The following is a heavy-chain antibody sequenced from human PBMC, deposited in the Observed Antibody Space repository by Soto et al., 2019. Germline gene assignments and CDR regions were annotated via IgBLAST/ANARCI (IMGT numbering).Heavy chain of an antibody. J-gene: IGHJ4*02. Sequence: SETLSLTCTVYGGSISSHYWSWIRQPAGKGLEWIGRIYLSGNTKINPSLKNRVTMSVDASKNQFSLNLKSVTAADTAVYYCAKELKPYNSGWYFALSGGQGTLVTVSS. D-gene: IGHD6-19*01. V-gene: IGHV4-4*07. CDR3: AKELKPYNSGWYFALS. CDR1: GGSISSHY. CDR2: IYLSGNT.